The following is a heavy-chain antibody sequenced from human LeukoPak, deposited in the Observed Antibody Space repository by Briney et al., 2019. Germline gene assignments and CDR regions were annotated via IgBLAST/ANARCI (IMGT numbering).Heavy chain of an antibody. Sequence: SETLSLTCAVYVGSFSGYYWSWIRQPPGKGLGWIGEVKHSVSTNYNQSPKSRVTISVDTSENQFSLQMSSVTAADTAVYYCARGGGLNYYASSGRIDYWGQGTLVTVSS. CDR3: ARGGGLNYYASSGRIDY. J-gene: IGHJ4*02. CDR2: VKHSVST. V-gene: IGHV4-34*01. CDR1: VGSFSGYY. D-gene: IGHD3-22*01.